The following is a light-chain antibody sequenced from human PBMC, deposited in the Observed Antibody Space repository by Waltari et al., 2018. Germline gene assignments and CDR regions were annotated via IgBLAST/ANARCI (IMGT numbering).Light chain of an antibody. CDR2: GNS. CDR3: QSYDSSLSGSL. J-gene: IGLJ2*01. Sequence: QSVLTQPPSVSGAPGQRVPISCTGSSPNIGAGYDVPWYQQLPGTAPKLVIYGNSNRPSGVPDRFSGSKSGTSASLAITGLQAEDEADYYCQSYDSSLSGSLFGGGTKLTVL. CDR1: SPNIGAGYD. V-gene: IGLV1-40*01.